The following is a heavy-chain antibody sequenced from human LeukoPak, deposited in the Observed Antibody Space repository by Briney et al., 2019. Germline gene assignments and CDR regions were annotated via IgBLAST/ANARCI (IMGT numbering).Heavy chain of an antibody. V-gene: IGHV4-30-2*01. CDR3: ARVDSGSIDY. Sequence: SETLSLTCTVSGGSISSGGYYWSWTRQPPGKGLEWIGYIYHSGSTYYNPSLKSRVTISVDRSKNQFSLKLSSVTAADTAVYYCARVDSGSIDYWGQGTLVTVSS. D-gene: IGHD1-26*01. CDR2: IYHSGST. J-gene: IGHJ4*02. CDR1: GGSISSGGYY.